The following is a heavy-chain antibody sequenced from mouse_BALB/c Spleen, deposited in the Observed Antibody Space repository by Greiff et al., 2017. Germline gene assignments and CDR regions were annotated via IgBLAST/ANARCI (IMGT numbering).Heavy chain of an antibody. Sequence: EVHLVESGGGLVKPGGSLKLSCAASGFTFSSYAMSWVRQTPEKRLEWVATISSGGSYTYYPDSVKGRFTISRDNAKNTLYLQMSSLRSEDTAMYYCASTNYYGSSSYWYFDVWGAGTTVTVSA. CDR2: ISSGGSYT. J-gene: IGHJ1*01. V-gene: IGHV5-9-3*01. CDR1: GFTFSSYA. CDR3: ASTNYYGSSSYWYFDV. D-gene: IGHD1-1*01.